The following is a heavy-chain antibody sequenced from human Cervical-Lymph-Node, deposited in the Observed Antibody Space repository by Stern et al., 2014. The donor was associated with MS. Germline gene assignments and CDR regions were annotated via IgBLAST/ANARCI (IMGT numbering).Heavy chain of an antibody. Sequence: VQLVESGGGLVQPGGSLRLSCAASGFIFSNSWMSWVRQAPGKGLEWVANTKYDGSEKNHVDSVKGRFTISSAHTKHTLYLQMNSLRAEDTAMYYCAREGYCDYWGQGTLVTVSS. CDR2: TKYDGSEK. CDR3: AREGYCDY. CDR1: GFIFSNSW. J-gene: IGHJ4*02. V-gene: IGHV3-7*01. D-gene: IGHD2-15*01.